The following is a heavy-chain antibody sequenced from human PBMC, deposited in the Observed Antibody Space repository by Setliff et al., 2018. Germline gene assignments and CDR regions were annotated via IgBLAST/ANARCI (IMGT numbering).Heavy chain of an antibody. Sequence: SETLSLTCAVYGGSFSGYYWSWIRQPPGKGLEWIGSIYYSGNTNYNTYLKSRVTISIETSKNQFSLKLSSVTAADTAVYHCARGKTFFGAFIRAFDIWGQGRRGT. CDR3: ARGKTFFGAFIRAFDI. D-gene: IGHD3-3*01. CDR2: IYYSGNT. CDR1: GGSFSGYY. V-gene: IGHV4-59*01. J-gene: IGHJ3*02.